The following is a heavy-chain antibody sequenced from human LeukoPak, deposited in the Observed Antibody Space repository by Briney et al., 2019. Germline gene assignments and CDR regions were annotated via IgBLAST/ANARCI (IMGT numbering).Heavy chain of an antibody. V-gene: IGHV3-23*01. CDR3: AKTLVMTAHYYYGMDV. CDR2: ISGSGGST. CDR1: GFTFSSYA. Sequence: GGSLRLSCAASGFTFSSYAMSWVRQAPGKGLEWVSAISGSGGSTYYADSVKGRFTISRDNSKNTLYLQMNSLRAEDTAVYYCAKTLVMTAHYYYGMDVWGQGTTVTVSS. D-gene: IGHD2/OR15-2a*01. J-gene: IGHJ6*02.